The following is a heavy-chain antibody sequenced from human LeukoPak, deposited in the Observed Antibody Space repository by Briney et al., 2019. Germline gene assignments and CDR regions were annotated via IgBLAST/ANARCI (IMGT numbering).Heavy chain of an antibody. J-gene: IGHJ6*02. CDR3: AKDPDYYYYGMDV. Sequence: GGSLRLSCAASGFTFSSYAMSWVRQAPGKGLEWVSAISGSGGSTYYADSVKGRFTISRDNSKNTLYLQMNSMRAEDTDVYYCAKDPDYYYYGMDVWGQGTTVTVSS. V-gene: IGHV3-23*01. CDR2: ISGSGGST. CDR1: GFTFSSYA.